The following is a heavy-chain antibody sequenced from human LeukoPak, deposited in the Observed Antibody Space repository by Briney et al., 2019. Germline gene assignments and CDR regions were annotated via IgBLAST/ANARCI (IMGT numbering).Heavy chain of an antibody. CDR2: ISGSGGGT. D-gene: IGHD2-15*01. Sequence: GGSLRLSCAASGFTFSSYAMSWVRQPPGKGLEWVSPISGSGGGTYYADSVKGRFTISRDNSKNTLYLQMNSLRPEDTAVYYCAGYFCSGGSCYRYFDYWGQGTLVTVSS. CDR1: GFTFSSYA. V-gene: IGHV3-23*01. CDR3: AGYFCSGGSCYRYFDY. J-gene: IGHJ4*02.